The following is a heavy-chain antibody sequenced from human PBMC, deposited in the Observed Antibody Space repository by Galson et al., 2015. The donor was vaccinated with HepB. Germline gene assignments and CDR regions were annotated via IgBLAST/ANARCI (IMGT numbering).Heavy chain of an antibody. D-gene: IGHD3-3*01. CDR3: ARAYFVDDFWSGYYFDYFDY. CDR1: GYTFTGYY. V-gene: IGHV1-2*02. J-gene: IGHJ4*02. Sequence: SVKVSCKASGYTFTGYYMHWVRQAPGQGLEWMGWINPNSGGTNYAQKFQGRVTMTRDTSISTAYMELSRLRSDDTAVYYCARAYFVDDFWSGYYFDYFDYWGQGTLVTVSS. CDR2: INPNSGGT.